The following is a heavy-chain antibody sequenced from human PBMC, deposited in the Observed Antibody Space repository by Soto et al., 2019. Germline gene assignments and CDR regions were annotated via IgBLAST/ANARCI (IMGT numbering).Heavy chain of an antibody. CDR3: ARELGYCSGGSCYGLYY. D-gene: IGHD2-15*01. CDR2: IYHSGST. V-gene: IGHV4-4*02. J-gene: IGHJ4*02. CDR1: SGSLSSSNW. Sequence: SETLSLTCAVSSGSLSSSNWWSWVRQPPGKGLEWIGEIYHSGSTNYNPSLKSRVTISVDKSKNQFSLKLSSVTAADTAVYYCARELGYCSGGSCYGLYYWGQGTLVTVSS.